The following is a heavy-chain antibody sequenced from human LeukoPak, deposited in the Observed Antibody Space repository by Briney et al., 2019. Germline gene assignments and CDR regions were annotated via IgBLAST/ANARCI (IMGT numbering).Heavy chain of an antibody. V-gene: IGHV3-23*01. CDR2: ISGSGGST. CDR3: AKQRSLWLAFWFDP. Sequence: PGGSLRLSCAASGFTFSNYGMSWVRQAPGKGLEWVSAISGSGGSTYYADSVKGRFTISRDNSKNTLYLQMNSLRAEDTAVYYCAKQRSLWLAFWFDPWGQGTLVTVSS. J-gene: IGHJ5*02. D-gene: IGHD5-18*01. CDR1: GFTFSNYG.